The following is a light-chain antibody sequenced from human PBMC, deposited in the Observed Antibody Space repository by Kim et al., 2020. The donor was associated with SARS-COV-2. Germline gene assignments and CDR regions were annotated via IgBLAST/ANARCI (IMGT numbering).Light chain of an antibody. CDR1: QTLSGR. CDR3: QHRRT. CDR2: DAS. J-gene: IGKJ1*01. Sequence: DIQMTQSPSTLSASVGDRVTLTCRASQTLSGRLAWYQQKPGKAPKLLIFDASTLESGVPSRFRGSGSGTDFILTISSLQPDDSATYYCQHRRTFGQGAQV. V-gene: IGKV1-5*01.